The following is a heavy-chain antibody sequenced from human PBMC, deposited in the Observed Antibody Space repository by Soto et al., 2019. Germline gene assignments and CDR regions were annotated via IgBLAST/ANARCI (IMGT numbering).Heavy chain of an antibody. CDR3: ATHGKSMLIEGPDIAAIYM. Sequence: ASVKVSCKASGYTFTSYGISWVRQAPGQGLEWMGWISAHNGNTNYAHKLQDRVTMTTDTSTTTAYMELRSLRSDDTAVYYCATHGKSMLIEGPDIAAIYMWDQGAMVT. CDR1: GYTFTSYG. J-gene: IGHJ3*02. D-gene: IGHD2-15*01. CDR2: ISAHNGNT. V-gene: IGHV1-18*04.